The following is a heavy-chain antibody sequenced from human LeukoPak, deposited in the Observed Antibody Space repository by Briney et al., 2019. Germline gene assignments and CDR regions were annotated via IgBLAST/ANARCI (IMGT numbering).Heavy chain of an antibody. D-gene: IGHD3-16*01. CDR1: GFTFRSYG. CDR2: ISSSSSYI. CDR3: ARESRGGPFDY. J-gene: IGHJ4*02. V-gene: IGHV3-21*01. Sequence: GGPLRLSCAASGFTFRSYGMNWVRQAPGKGLEWVSYISSSSSYIYYADSLKGRFTISRDNAKNSLYLQMNSLRAEDTAVYYCARESRGGPFDYWGQGTLVTVSS.